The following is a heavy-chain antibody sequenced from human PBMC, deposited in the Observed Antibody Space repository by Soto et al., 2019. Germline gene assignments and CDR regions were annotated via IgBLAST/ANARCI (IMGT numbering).Heavy chain of an antibody. D-gene: IGHD2-8*01. CDR1: GFTFSSHG. V-gene: IGHV3-33*01. J-gene: IGHJ4*02. CDR2: ISYDGGNK. Sequence: QAQLVESGGGVVQPGRSLRLSCAASGFTFSSHGMHWVRQAPGKGLEWVAVISYDGGNKYYADSVKGRLTISRDNSKNTLYLQINSWRGEDTAVYYCARDKSRDGFDYWGQGTLVTVSS. CDR3: ARDKSRDGFDY.